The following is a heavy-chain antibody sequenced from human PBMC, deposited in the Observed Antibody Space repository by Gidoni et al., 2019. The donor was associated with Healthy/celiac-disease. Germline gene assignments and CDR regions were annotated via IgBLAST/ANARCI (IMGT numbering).Heavy chain of an antibody. D-gene: IGHD6-6*01. CDR2: IKQDGSEK. CDR1: GFTFSSYW. CDR3: ARITYSSSFGY. J-gene: IGHJ4*02. Sequence: EVQLVESGGGLVQPGGSLRLSCAASGFTFSSYWMSWVRQAPEKGLEWVANIKQDGSEKYYVDSVKGRFTISRDNAKNSLNLQMNSLRAEDTAVYYCARITYSSSFGYWGQGTLVTVSS. V-gene: IGHV3-7*01.